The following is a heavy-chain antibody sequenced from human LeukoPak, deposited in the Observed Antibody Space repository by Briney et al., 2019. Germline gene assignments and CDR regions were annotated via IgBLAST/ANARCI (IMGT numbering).Heavy chain of an antibody. CDR3: ATSGAYYYDSSGYYSRWFDP. Sequence: ASVKVSCKVSGCTLTELSMHWVRQAPGKGLEWMGGFDPEDGETIYAQKFQGRVTMTEDTSTDTAYMELSSLRSEDTAVYYCATSGAYYYDSSGYYSRWFDPWGQGTLVTVSS. J-gene: IGHJ5*02. CDR2: FDPEDGET. D-gene: IGHD3-22*01. V-gene: IGHV1-24*01. CDR1: GCTLTELS.